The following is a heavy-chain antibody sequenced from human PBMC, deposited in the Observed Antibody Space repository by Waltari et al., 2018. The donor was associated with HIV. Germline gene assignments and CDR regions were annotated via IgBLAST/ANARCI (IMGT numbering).Heavy chain of an antibody. Sequence: QLQLQESGPGLVKPSETLSLTCTVSGGSISSSSYYWGWIRQPPGKGLEWIGSIYYSGSTYYNPSLKSRVTISVDTSKNQISLKLSSVTAADTAVYYCARRYVDTAMVDYWGQGTLVTVSS. D-gene: IGHD5-18*01. V-gene: IGHV4-39*01. CDR3: ARRYVDTAMVDY. J-gene: IGHJ4*02. CDR1: GGSISSSSYY. CDR2: IYYSGST.